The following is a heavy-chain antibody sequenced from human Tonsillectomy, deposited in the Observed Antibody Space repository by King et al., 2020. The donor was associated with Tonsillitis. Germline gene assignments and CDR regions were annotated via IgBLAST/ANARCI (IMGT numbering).Heavy chain of an antibody. CDR1: GGTFSSCA. J-gene: IGHJ3*02. CDR3: ARDAKDYYDTTGSGAFDI. D-gene: IGHD3-22*01. Sequence: QLVQSGAEVKKPGSSVKVSCKASGGTFSSCAISWVRQAPGQGLEWMGRSIPILDIPNYAQNFQGRVTITADKSTSTAYMELSSLRSEDTALYYCARDAKDYYDTTGSGAFDIWGQGTMVTVSS. CDR2: SIPILDIP. V-gene: IGHV1-69*09.